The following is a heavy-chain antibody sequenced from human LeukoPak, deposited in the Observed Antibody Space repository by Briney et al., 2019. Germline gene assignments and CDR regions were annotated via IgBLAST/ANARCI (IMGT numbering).Heavy chain of an antibody. D-gene: IGHD6-13*01. CDR2: IYYSGST. J-gene: IGHJ6*02. CDR3: ARVAAGTRYGMDV. CDR1: GGSISSGGYY. V-gene: IGHV4-61*08. Sequence: PSETLSLTCTVSGGSISSGGYYWSWIRQHPGKGLEWIGYIYYSGSTNYNPSLKSRVTISVDTSKNQFSLKLSSVTAADTAVYYCARVAAGTRYGMDVWGQGTTVTVSS.